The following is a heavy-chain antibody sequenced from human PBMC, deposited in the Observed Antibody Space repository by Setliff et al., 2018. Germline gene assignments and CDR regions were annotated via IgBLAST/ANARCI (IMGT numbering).Heavy chain of an antibody. D-gene: IGHD1-26*01. V-gene: IGHV7-4-1*02. J-gene: IGHJ4*02. Sequence: GASVKVSCKASGYTFIDYGMSWVRQAPGQSLEWKGWINTHTGNPTYAQCFTGRFVFSLDTSVSTAYLQISSLKAEDTAVYYCASQMGTSETYPKWGQGTPVTVSS. CDR2: INTHTGNP. CDR3: ASQMGTSETYPK. CDR1: GYTFIDYG.